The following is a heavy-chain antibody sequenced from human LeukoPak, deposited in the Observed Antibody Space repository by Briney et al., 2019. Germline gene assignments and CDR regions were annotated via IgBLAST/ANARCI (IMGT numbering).Heavy chain of an antibody. Sequence: ASVTVSCRASGYTFTSYDINWVRQATGQGLGWMGWMNPNSGNTGYAQKFQGRVTMTRNTSISTAYMELSSLRSEDTAVYYCARGPWQLVWFDPWGQGTLVTVSS. CDR2: MNPNSGNT. D-gene: IGHD6-6*01. CDR1: GYTFTSYD. CDR3: ARGPWQLVWFDP. V-gene: IGHV1-8*01. J-gene: IGHJ5*02.